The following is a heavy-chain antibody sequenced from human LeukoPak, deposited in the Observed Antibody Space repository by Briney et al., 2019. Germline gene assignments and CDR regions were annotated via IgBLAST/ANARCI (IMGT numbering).Heavy chain of an antibody. Sequence: PSETLSLTCTVSGGSISSYYWSWIRQPPGKGLEWIGYIYYSGSTNYNPSLKSRVTISVDTSKNQFSLKLSSVTAADTAVYYCARDPGDMTTVSYWGQGTLVTVSS. CDR2: IYYSGST. CDR1: GGSISSYY. J-gene: IGHJ4*01. CDR3: ARDPGDMTTVSY. D-gene: IGHD4-17*01. V-gene: IGHV4-59*12.